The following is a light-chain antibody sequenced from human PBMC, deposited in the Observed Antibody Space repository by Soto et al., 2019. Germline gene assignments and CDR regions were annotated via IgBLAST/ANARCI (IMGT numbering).Light chain of an antibody. Sequence: QSLLTQPASVSGSPGQSITISCTGTSSDVGSYNLVSWYQQHPGKAPKLIIYDVSKRPSGVSNRFSGSKSGNTASLTISGLQAEYEADYYCCSYADNSRVFGGGTKLTVL. CDR1: SSDVGSYNL. V-gene: IGLV2-23*02. CDR2: DVS. CDR3: CSYADNSRV. J-gene: IGLJ3*02.